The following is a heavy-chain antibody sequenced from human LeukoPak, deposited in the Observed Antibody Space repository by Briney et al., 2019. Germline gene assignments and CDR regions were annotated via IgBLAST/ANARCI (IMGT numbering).Heavy chain of an antibody. Sequence: GSLRLSCAASGFTFGDYAMHWVRQAPGKGLEWVSLIRGDGRTTSYAGSVKGRFTISRDNSKNSLYLQMSSLRGEDTAMYYCAKDAVAGTWLHYWGQGTLVTVSS. CDR3: AKDAVAGTWLHY. V-gene: IGHV3-43*02. D-gene: IGHD6-19*01. CDR2: IRGDGRTT. J-gene: IGHJ4*02. CDR1: GFTFGDYA.